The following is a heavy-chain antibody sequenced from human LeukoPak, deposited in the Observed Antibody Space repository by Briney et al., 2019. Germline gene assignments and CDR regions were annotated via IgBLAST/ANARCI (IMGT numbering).Heavy chain of an antibody. CDR3: ARDLAAAGGFDY. D-gene: IGHD6-13*01. J-gene: IGHJ4*02. V-gene: IGHV4-39*07. CDR1: GGSISSGSYY. Sequence: SETLSLTCTVSGGSISSGSYYWGWIRQPPGKGLEWIGSIYYSGSTYYNPSLKSRVTISVDTSKNQFSLKLSSVTAADTAVYYCARDLAAAGGFDYWGQGTLVTVSS. CDR2: IYYSGST.